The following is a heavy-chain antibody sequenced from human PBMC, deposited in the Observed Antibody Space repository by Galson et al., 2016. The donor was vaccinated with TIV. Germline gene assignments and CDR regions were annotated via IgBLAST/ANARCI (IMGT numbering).Heavy chain of an antibody. Sequence: SVKVSCKASGYTFTRYYIHWVRQAAGQGLEWMGIIDPSNGGTTYAQKFQGRLTLTRGTSTSTVYFELSSLTSEDTALYYCASPHSGSYDFDYWGQGTLVTVSS. D-gene: IGHD3-16*01. CDR3: ASPHSGSYDFDY. CDR2: IDPSNGGT. CDR1: GYTFTRYY. J-gene: IGHJ4*02. V-gene: IGHV1-46*03.